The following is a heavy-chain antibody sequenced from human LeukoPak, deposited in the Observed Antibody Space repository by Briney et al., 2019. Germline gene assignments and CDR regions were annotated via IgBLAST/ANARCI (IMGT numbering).Heavy chain of an antibody. CDR1: GVTFSSYA. Sequence: PGGSLRLSCAASGVTFSSYAVSWVRQAPGKGLEWVSAISGSGGSTYYADSVKGRFTISRDNSKNTLYLQMNSLRVEDTALYYGANPLPDFGDYFYWYFDLWGRGTLVTVSS. V-gene: IGHV3-23*01. CDR3: ANPLPDFGDYFYWYFDL. D-gene: IGHD4-17*01. CDR2: ISGSGGST. J-gene: IGHJ2*01.